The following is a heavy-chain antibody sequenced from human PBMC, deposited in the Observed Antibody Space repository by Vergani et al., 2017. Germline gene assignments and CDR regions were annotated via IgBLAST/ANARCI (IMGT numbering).Heavy chain of an antibody. D-gene: IGHD3-22*01. CDR3: AKDYVVVGYYDTSGPFDY. CDR1: GFTSSNYA. J-gene: IGHJ4*02. CDR2: ISGSGGST. V-gene: IGHV3-23*01. Sequence: EVQRLECGGGLVQPGGSLRLSCAASGFTSSNYAMSWVRPAPGKGLEWVSAISGSGGSTYYADSVKGRFTISRDNSKNTLYLQMNSLRAEDTAVYYCAKDYVVVGYYDTSGPFDYWGQGTLVTVSS.